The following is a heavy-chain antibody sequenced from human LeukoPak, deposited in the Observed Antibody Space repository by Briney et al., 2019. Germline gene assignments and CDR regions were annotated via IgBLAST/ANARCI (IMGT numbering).Heavy chain of an antibody. CDR3: ARELVVPAAHYFDY. J-gene: IGHJ4*02. CDR1: GGSISSYY. CDR2: IYTSGST. V-gene: IGHV4-4*07. Sequence: PSETLSLTCTVSGGSISSYYWSWIRQPAGKGLEWIGRIYTSGSTNYNPSLKSRVTMSVDTSKNQFSLKLSSVTAADTAAYYCARELVVPAAHYFDYWGQGTLVTVPS. D-gene: IGHD2-2*01.